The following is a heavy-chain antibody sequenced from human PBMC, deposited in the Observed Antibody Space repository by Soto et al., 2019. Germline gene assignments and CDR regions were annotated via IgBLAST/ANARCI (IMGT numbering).Heavy chain of an antibody. CDR3: AKYKGDYEIVDI. CDR2: ISGSGGST. CDR1: GFTFSSYA. V-gene: IGHV3-23*01. J-gene: IGHJ3*02. D-gene: IGHD4-17*01. Sequence: EVQLLESGGGLVQPGGSLRLSCAASGFTFSSYAMSWVRQAPGKGLEWVSAISGSGGSTYYADSVKGQFTISRDNSKNTLYLQMNSLRAEDTAVYYCAKYKGDYEIVDIWGQGTMVTVSS.